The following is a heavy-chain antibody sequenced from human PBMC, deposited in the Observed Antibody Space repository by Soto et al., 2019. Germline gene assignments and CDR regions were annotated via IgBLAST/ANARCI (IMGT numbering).Heavy chain of an antibody. D-gene: IGHD3-22*01. CDR2: ISGSGGST. Sequence: GGSLRLSCAASGFTFSSYAMSWVRQAPGKGLEWVSAISGSGGSTYYADSVKGRFTISRDNSKNTLYLQMNSLRAEDTAVYYCAKDTFNRGVVTMIVATFDPWGQGTQVTVSS. CDR1: GFTFSSYA. V-gene: IGHV3-23*01. CDR3: AKDTFNRGVVTMIVATFDP. J-gene: IGHJ5*02.